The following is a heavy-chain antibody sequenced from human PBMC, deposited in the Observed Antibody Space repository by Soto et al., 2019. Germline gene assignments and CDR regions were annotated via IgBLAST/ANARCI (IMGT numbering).Heavy chain of an antibody. Sequence: SETLSLTCSVSGDSISSSSYYWGWIRQPPGKGLEWIGNVFYSGSTSYSPSLKSRVTISVDTSKSQFSLKLSSVTAADTAVYYCATRARTGTAAGSFDYWGQGTLVTVSS. CDR3: ATRARTGTAAGSFDY. V-gene: IGHV4-39*01. D-gene: IGHD6-13*01. CDR1: GDSISSSSYY. CDR2: VFYSGST. J-gene: IGHJ4*02.